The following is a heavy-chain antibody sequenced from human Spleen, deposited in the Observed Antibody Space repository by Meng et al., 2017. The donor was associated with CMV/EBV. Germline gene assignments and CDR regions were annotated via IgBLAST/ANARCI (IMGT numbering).Heavy chain of an antibody. CDR3: ARTDGSTWYGVYYYGMDV. J-gene: IGHJ6*02. CDR2: ISYSGST. CDR1: GGSVSSGSYY. Sequence: SETLSLTCTVSGGSVSSGSYYWSWIRQPPGKGLEWIGYISYSGSTNYNPSLKSRVTISVDTSKNQFSLKLSSVTAADTAVYYCARTDGSTWYGVYYYGMDVWGQGTTVTVSS. V-gene: IGHV4-61*01. D-gene: IGHD6-13*01.